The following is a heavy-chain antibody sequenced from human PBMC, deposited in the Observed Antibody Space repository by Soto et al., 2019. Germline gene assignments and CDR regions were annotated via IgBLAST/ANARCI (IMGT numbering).Heavy chain of an antibody. J-gene: IGHJ5*02. Sequence: EVQLLESGGGLVQPGGSLRLSCAASGFTFSSYAMSWVRQAPGKGLEWVSDISGSGGSTYYADSVKGRFTISRDNSKNPLYLQMNSLRAEDTAVYYCAKLIASMIAPSWGQGTLVTVSS. CDR1: GFTFSSYA. V-gene: IGHV3-23*01. CDR2: ISGSGGST. D-gene: IGHD3-22*01. CDR3: AKLIASMIAPS.